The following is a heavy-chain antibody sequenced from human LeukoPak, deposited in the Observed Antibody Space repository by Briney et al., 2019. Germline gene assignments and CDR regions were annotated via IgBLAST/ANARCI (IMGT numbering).Heavy chain of an antibody. CDR1: GYTFTGYY. V-gene: IGHV1-2*02. Sequence: VASVKVSCKASGYTFTGYYMHWVRQAPGQGLEWMGWINPNSGGTNYAQKFQGRVTMTRDTSISTAYMELSRLRSGDTAVYYCARDRCSSTSCYTGPYDYWGQGTLVTVSS. D-gene: IGHD2-2*02. CDR2: INPNSGGT. J-gene: IGHJ4*02. CDR3: ARDRCSSTSCYTGPYDY.